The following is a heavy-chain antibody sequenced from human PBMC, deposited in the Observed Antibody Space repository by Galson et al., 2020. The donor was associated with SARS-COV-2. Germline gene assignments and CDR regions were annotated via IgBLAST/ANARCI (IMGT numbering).Heavy chain of an antibody. J-gene: IGHJ6*03. Sequence: SETLSLTCTVSGGSISSGSYYWSWIRQPAGKGLEWIGRIYTSGSTNYNPSLKSRVTISVDTSKNQFSLKLSSVTAADTAVYYCARINYDILTGYMIYYYYYYMDVWGKGTTVTISS. CDR1: GGSISSGSYY. CDR2: IYTSGST. CDR3: ARINYDILTGYMIYYYYYYMDV. D-gene: IGHD3-9*01. V-gene: IGHV4-61*02.